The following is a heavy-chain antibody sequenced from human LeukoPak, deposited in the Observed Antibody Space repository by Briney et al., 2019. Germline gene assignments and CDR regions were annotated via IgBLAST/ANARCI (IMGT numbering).Heavy chain of an antibody. D-gene: IGHD4-17*01. CDR3: ATFDYGDYEYYFDY. CDR2: ISYDGSNK. CDR1: GFTFSSYA. J-gene: IGHJ4*02. V-gene: IGHV3-30*04. Sequence: GGSLRLSCAASGFTFSSYAMHWVRQAPGKGLEWVAVISYDGSNKYYADSVKGRFTISSDNSKNTLYLQMNSLRAEDTAVYYCATFDYGDYEYYFDYWGQGTLVTVSS.